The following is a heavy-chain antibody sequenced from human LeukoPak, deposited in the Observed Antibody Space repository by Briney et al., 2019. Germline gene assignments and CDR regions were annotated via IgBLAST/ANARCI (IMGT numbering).Heavy chain of an antibody. CDR1: GGTFGSYT. D-gene: IGHD5-12*01. J-gene: IGHJ4*02. CDR3: ARAQDIVATIVLDY. Sequence: ASVKVSCKASGGTFGSYTLSWVRQAPGQGLEWMGGIVPLLDALNYAPKFHDRITISADESTSTAYMELSHLKREDTAMYYCARAQDIVATIVLDYWGQGTLVTVSS. V-gene: IGHV1-69*13. CDR2: IVPLLDAL.